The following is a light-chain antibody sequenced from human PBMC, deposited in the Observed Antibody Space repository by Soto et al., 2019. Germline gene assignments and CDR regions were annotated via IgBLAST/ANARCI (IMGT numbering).Light chain of an antibody. V-gene: IGKV3-15*01. J-gene: IGKJ4*01. CDR1: RGIGST. CDR2: DTD. CDR3: QQRSNWPLT. Sequence: EVVMTQSPATLSVSPGERATLSCRASRGIGSTLAWYQQKPGQTPRLLIYDTDTRATGVPARFIGSASGTEFTLTITSLQSEDFAIYYCQQRSNWPLTFGGGTKVEIK.